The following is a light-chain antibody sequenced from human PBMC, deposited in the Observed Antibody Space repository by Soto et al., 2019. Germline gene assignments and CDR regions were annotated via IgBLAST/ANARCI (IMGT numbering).Light chain of an antibody. Sequence: QSALTQPRSVSGSPGQSVTISCTGTSSDVGGYNYVSWYQQLPGRAPKPMIYDVSKRPSGVPDRFSGSKSGNTASLTISGLQAEDEADYYCCSSAGSYSYVFGTGTKVTVL. J-gene: IGLJ1*01. V-gene: IGLV2-11*01. CDR2: DVS. CDR1: SSDVGGYNY. CDR3: CSSAGSYSYV.